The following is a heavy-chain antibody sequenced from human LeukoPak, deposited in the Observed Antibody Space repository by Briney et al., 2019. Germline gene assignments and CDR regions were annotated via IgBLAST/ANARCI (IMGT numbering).Heavy chain of an antibody. CDR3: ARATPYYYDTSGYLFDI. CDR2: IYYSGSP. Sequence: SETLSLTCNVSGASMSNYYWVWIRQPPGKGLEWIGYIYYSGSPNYNPSLKSRVTLSVDTSKNQFSLKLSSVTAADTAVYYCARATPYYYDTSGYLFDIWGQGTMVTVSS. V-gene: IGHV4-59*01. J-gene: IGHJ3*02. D-gene: IGHD3-22*01. CDR1: GASMSNYY.